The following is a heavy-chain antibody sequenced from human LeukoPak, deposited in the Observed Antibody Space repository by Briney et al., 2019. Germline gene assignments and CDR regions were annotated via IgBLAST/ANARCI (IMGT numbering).Heavy chain of an antibody. CDR1: GFTFSSYA. J-gene: IGHJ4*02. Sequence: GGSLRLSCAASGFTFSSYAMSWVRHTPGKGLEWVSSISDSGSSTYYADSVKGRFTISRDHSMNTLFLQMNSLRADDTALYYCAKDSRGFDYWGQGTLVTVSS. CDR3: AKDSRGFDY. V-gene: IGHV3-23*01. CDR2: ISDSGSST. D-gene: IGHD6-25*01.